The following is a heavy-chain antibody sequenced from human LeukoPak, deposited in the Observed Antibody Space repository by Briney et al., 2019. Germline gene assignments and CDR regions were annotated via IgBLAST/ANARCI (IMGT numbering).Heavy chain of an antibody. J-gene: IGHJ4*02. D-gene: IGHD3-3*01. CDR2: LSTSGDNT. V-gene: IGHV3-23*01. CDR1: GFTFSSYA. CDR3: ATDRGWRTSGYYLYYFEY. Sequence: GGSLRLSCAASGFTFSSYAMSWVRQAPGKGLEWVSALSTSGDNTYYADSVKGRFTISRDNSKNTLYVQMNSLGAEDTAVYYCATDRGWRTSGYYLYYFEYWGQGTLVTYSS.